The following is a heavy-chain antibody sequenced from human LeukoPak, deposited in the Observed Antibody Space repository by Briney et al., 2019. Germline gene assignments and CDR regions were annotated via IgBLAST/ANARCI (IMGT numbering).Heavy chain of an antibody. CDR3: ARGISTVVTHTFDY. V-gene: IGHV4-34*01. CDR2: INHSGST. Sequence: SETLSLTCAAYGGSFSGYYWSWIRQPPGKGLEWIGEINHSGSTNYNPSLKSRVTISVDTSKSQFSLKLSSVTAADTAVYYCARGISTVVTHTFDYWGQGTLVTVSS. CDR1: GGSFSGYY. J-gene: IGHJ4*02. D-gene: IGHD4-23*01.